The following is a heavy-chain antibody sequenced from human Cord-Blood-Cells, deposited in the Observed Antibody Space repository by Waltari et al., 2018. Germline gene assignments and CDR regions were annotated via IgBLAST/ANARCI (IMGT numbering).Heavy chain of an antibody. CDR3: ARGCYDSSGYYCAFDI. CDR1: GFTGSNNS. J-gene: IGHJ3*02. V-gene: IGHV3-53*01. CDR2: IYSGGST. Sequence: EVELVESGGGLIQPVASLRLYCPASGFTGSNNSSSWVRQAPGKGLEWVSVIYSGGSTYYADSVKGRFTISRDNSKNTLYLQMNSLRAEDTAVYYCARGCYDSSGYYCAFDIWGQGTMVTVSS. D-gene: IGHD3-22*01.